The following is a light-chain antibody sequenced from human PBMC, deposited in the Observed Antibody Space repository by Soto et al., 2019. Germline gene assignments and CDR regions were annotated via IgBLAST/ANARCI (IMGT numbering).Light chain of an antibody. CDR1: SSDVGGYNY. J-gene: IGLJ1*01. CDR2: DVS. Sequence: QSALTQPASVSGSPGQSITISCTGTSSDVGGYNYVSWYQQHPGKAPKLMIYDVSNRPSGVSNRFSGSKSGNTASLTISGLQAEDDVYYYCSSYASGSISVCGTGTRSTS. CDR3: SSYASGSISV. V-gene: IGLV2-14*01.